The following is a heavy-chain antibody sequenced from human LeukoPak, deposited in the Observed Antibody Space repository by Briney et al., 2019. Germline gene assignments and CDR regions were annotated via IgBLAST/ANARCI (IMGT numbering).Heavy chain of an antibody. CDR3: ARGRYYAMDV. J-gene: IGHJ6*02. Sequence: QPGECLRLSCAASGFTFSSYWMHWVRQAPGKGVVWVSRINSGGSSTTYADSVKGRFTISRDNAKNTLYLQMNSLRAEDTAVYYCARGRYYAMDVWGQGTTVTVSS. CDR2: INSGGSST. V-gene: IGHV3-74*01. CDR1: GFTFSSYW.